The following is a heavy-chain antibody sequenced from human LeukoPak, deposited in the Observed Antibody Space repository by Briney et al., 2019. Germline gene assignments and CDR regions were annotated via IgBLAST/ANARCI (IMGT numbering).Heavy chain of an antibody. CDR2: ISYDGSNK. Sequence: GGSLRLSCAASGFTFSSYGMHWVRQAPGKGLEWVAVISYDGSNKYYADSVKGRFTISRDNSENTLYLQMNSLRAEDTAVYYCAKGIPYYYDSSGHWGAFDIWGQGTMVTVSS. J-gene: IGHJ3*02. CDR3: AKGIPYYYDSSGHWGAFDI. CDR1: GFTFSSYG. D-gene: IGHD3-22*01. V-gene: IGHV3-30*18.